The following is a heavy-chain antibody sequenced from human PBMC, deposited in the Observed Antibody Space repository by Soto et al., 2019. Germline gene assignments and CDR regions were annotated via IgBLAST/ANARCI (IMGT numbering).Heavy chain of an antibody. J-gene: IGHJ4*02. CDR2: IYKDGTT. CDR3: TRDSSYYGSGRGVLDY. V-gene: IGHV3-66*01. D-gene: IGHD3-10*01. Sequence: EVRLVESGGGLVQPGGSLRLSCAVSGFSVATDSMSWVRQAPGKGLEWISGIYKDGTTYHADSVKGRFTTSRDRFKKTLYLQMDNLGAEDTAVYHCTRDSSYYGSGRGVLDYWGQGTLVTVSS. CDR1: GFSVATDS.